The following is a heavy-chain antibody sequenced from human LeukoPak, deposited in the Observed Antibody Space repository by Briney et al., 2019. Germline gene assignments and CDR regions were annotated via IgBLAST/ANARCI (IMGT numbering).Heavy chain of an antibody. D-gene: IGHD1-1*01. J-gene: IGHJ4*02. CDR2: FYSDGSTT. V-gene: IGHV3-74*01. CDR3: ARGTTAYDDYFDN. CDR1: GFTFSGYW. Sequence: GGSLRLSCAASGFTFSGYWMHWVRQAPGKGLVWVSRFYSDGSTTSYADSVKGRFTVSRDNAKNTLYLEMNSLRDEDTAVYYCARGTTAYDDYFDNWGLGTLVTVSS.